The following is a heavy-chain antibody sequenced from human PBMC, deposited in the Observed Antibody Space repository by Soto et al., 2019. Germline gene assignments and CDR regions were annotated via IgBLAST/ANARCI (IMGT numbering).Heavy chain of an antibody. CDR3: ARTYYYRSGTYFAWFDP. CDR1: GGSFSGYY. J-gene: IGHJ5*02. D-gene: IGHD3-10*01. Sequence: SETLSLTCDVYGGSFSGYYWSWIRQSPGKGLEWIGQIKHSGGTNYNPLLKSRVTISVDTPRNQFSLKLSSVTTADTAVYFCARTYYYRSGTYFAWFDPWGQGTLVTVS. CDR2: IKHSGGT. V-gene: IGHV4-34*01.